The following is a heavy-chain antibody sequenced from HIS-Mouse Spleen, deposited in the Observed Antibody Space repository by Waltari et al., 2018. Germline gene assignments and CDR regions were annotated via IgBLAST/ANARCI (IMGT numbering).Heavy chain of an antibody. Sequence: QLQLQESGPGLVKPSETLSLTCPVSGGSISSSSYYWGWIRQPPGKGLEWIGSIYSSGSTYYNPTLKSRFTISVYTSKNQFSLKLGSVTAADTAVYFCAREIPYSSSWYDWYFDLWGRGTLVTVSS. V-gene: IGHV4-39*07. J-gene: IGHJ2*01. D-gene: IGHD6-13*01. CDR3: AREIPYSSSWYDWYFDL. CDR2: IYSSGST. CDR1: GGSISSSSYY.